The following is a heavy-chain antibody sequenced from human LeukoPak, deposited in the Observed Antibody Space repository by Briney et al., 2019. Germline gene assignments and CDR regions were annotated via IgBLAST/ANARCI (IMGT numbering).Heavy chain of an antibody. Sequence: GESLKISWKSSGYSFSSYWIGWVRQMPGKGLEGMGIIYPGDSDTRYSPSFQGQVTISADKSISTAYLQWSSLKASDTAMYYCARTEGDRRAFDIWGQGTMVTVSS. CDR3: ARTEGDRRAFDI. CDR2: IYPGDSDT. V-gene: IGHV5-51*01. D-gene: IGHD3-10*01. J-gene: IGHJ3*02. CDR1: GYSFSSYW.